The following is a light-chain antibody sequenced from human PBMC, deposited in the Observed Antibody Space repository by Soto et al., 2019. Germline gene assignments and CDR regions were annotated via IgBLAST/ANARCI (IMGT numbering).Light chain of an antibody. CDR1: QSISRW. J-gene: IGKJ2*01. CDR2: DAS. CDR3: QQYDTFPHT. V-gene: IGKV1-5*01. Sequence: DIQMTQSPSTLSASVGDRVNITCRASQSISRWLAWYHQKPGKAPKSLIYDASSLKRGVPSRFSGSGSGTGFTLTISSVQPDDFATYHCQQYDTFPHTFGQGTKLEIK.